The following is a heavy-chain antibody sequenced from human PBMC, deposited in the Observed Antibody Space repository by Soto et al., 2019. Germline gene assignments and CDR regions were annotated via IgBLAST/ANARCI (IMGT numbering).Heavy chain of an antibody. CDR3: ARAKSNNWFDP. J-gene: IGHJ5*02. Sequence: ASVKVSCKASGGTFSSYAISWVRQAPGQGLEWMGWISAYNGNTNYAQKLQGRVTMTTDTSTSTAYMELRSLRSDDTAVYYCARAKSNNWFDPWGQGTLVTVSS. CDR1: GGTFSSYA. V-gene: IGHV1-18*01. CDR2: ISAYNGNT.